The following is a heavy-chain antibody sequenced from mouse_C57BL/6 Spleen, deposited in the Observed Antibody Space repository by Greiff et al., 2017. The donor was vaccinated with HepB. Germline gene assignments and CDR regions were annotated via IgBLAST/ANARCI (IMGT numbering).Heavy chain of an antibody. CDR1: GYTFTSYW. V-gene: IGHV1-64*01. Sequence: VQLQQSGAELVKPGASVKLSCKASGYTFTSYWVHWVKQRPGQGLEWIGMIHPNSGSTNYNEKFKSKATLTVDKSSSTAYMQLSSLTSEDSAVYYCARSTYGYDGDYWGQGTTLTVSS. CDR2: IHPNSGST. D-gene: IGHD2-2*01. J-gene: IGHJ2*01. CDR3: ARSTYGYDGDY.